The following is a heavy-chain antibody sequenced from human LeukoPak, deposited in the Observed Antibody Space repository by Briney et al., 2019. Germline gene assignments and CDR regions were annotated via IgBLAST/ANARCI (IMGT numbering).Heavy chain of an antibody. J-gene: IGHJ5*02. V-gene: IGHV3-7*01. CDR3: ARDAENFDP. CDR2: INEDGSKK. Sequence: GGSLRLSCAASGFTFSRHWMSWVRQAPGNGLEWVANINEDGSKKYYVESVKGRLTISRDNAEQSLYLQMNSLRAEDTAVYYCARDAENFDPWGQGTLVTVSS. CDR1: GFTFSRHW.